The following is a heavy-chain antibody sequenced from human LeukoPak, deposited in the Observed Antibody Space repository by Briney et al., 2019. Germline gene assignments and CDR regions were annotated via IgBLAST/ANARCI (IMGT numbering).Heavy chain of an antibody. V-gene: IGHV1-46*01. D-gene: IGHD1-26*01. J-gene: IGHJ4*02. CDR1: GYTFTSCY. Sequence: ASVRVSYKASGYTFTSCYMHWVRQAPGQGLGGMGIINPTNGATSYAQKFQGRVTMTRDTSTSTVYMELSSLRSEDTAVYYCATAPPSGTYYYFDYWGQGTLVTVSS. CDR3: ATAPPSGTYYYFDY. CDR2: INPTNGAT.